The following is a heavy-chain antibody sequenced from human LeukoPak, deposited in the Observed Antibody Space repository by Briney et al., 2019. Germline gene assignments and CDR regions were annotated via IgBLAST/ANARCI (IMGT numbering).Heavy chain of an antibody. CDR1: GFTLSSYY. CDR3: ARDGSDMGDY. CDR2: IKQDGSEK. D-gene: IGHD2-21*01. V-gene: IGHV3-7*03. J-gene: IGHJ4*02. Sequence: GGSLRLSCAASGFTLSSYYMSWVRQATEKGMEWVANIKQDGSEKYYVDSVKGRFTISRDNAKNSLYLQMNSLRAEDTAVYYCARDGSDMGDYWGQGTLVTVSS.